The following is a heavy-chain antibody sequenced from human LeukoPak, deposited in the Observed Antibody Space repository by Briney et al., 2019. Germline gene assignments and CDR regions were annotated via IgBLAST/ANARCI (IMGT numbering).Heavy chain of an antibody. V-gene: IGHV3-21*01. CDR1: GFTFSSYS. J-gene: IGHJ4*02. CDR3: ARGYCSSTSCSYYFDY. CDR2: ISSSSSYI. D-gene: IGHD2-2*01. Sequence: GGSLRLSCAASGFTFSSYSMNWVRQAPGKGLEWVSSISSSSSYIYYADSVKGRFTISRHNAKNSLYLQMHILRAEDTAVYYCARGYCSSTSCSYYFDYWGQGTLVTVSS.